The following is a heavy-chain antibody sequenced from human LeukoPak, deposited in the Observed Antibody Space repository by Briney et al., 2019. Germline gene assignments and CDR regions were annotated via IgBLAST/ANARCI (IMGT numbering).Heavy chain of an antibody. CDR3: VRDGANWEEPNDAFDT. Sequence: PSETLSLTCAVSGASITSCYWSWVRQSAGKGLEWIGRLYTTGTTNYNPSLKSRVTMSGDSSKNQLSLTLTSVTTDDTAVYYCVRDGANWEEPNDAFDTWGQGTLLTVSS. D-gene: IGHD1-26*01. J-gene: IGHJ3*02. CDR1: GASITSCY. V-gene: IGHV4-4*07. CDR2: LYTTGTT.